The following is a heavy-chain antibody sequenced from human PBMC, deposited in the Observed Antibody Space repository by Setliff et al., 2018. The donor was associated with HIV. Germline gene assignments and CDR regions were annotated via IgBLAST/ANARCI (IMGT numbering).Heavy chain of an antibody. CDR1: GYAFTGYY. J-gene: IGHJ4*02. D-gene: IGHD3-3*01. Sequence: ASVKVSCKASGYAFTGYYIHWVRQAPGQGLEWMGWMNPNSGNTGYAQKFQGRVTMTRNTSISTVYMELSSLRSEDTAVYYCARSRPQISIFGLVQDYWGQGTLVTVSS. V-gene: IGHV1-8*02. CDR3: ARSRPQISIFGLVQDY. CDR2: MNPNSGNT.